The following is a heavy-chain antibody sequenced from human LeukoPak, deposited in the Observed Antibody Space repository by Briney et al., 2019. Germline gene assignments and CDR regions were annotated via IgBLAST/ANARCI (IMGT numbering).Heavy chain of an antibody. CDR2: ISYDGRQN. V-gene: IGHV3-30*04. CDR3: AKDIYSSGWLYYYGMDV. CDR1: GFTFSTYA. D-gene: IGHD6-19*01. Sequence: GGSLRLSCAASGFTFSTYAMNWVRQAPGKGLEWVAVISYDGRQNYYADSVKGRFTISRDNSKNTLYLQMNSLRAEDTAVYYCAKDIYSSGWLYYYGMDVWGQGTTVTVSS. J-gene: IGHJ6*02.